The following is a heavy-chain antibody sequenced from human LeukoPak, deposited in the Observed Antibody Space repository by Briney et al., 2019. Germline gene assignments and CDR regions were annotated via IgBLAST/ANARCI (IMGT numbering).Heavy chain of an antibody. CDR1: GFTFTSSA. D-gene: IGHD3-22*01. V-gene: IGHV1-58*02. CDR2: IVVGSGNT. J-gene: IGHJ4*02. CDR3: AADHRYGDSSGYYSY. Sequence: GASVKVSCKASGFTFTSSAMQWVRQARGQRLEWIGWIVVGSGNTNYAQKFQERVTITRDMSTSTAYMELSSLRSEDTAVYYCAADHRYGDSSGYYSYWGQGTLVTVSS.